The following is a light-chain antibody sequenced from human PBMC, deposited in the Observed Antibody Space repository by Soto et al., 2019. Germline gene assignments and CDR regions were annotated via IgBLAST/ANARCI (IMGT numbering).Light chain of an antibody. CDR1: QNINRY. CDR2: SAS. J-gene: IGKJ1*01. V-gene: IGKV1-39*01. CDR3: QQSNSIPWT. Sequence: DIQMTQSPSSLSASVGDRVTITCRASQNINRYLNWYQQKPGQAPKLLIYSASSLQGGVPSKFSGSGSGTDFTLTIHSLQPEDFATYYCQQSNSIPWTFGQGTTVEV.